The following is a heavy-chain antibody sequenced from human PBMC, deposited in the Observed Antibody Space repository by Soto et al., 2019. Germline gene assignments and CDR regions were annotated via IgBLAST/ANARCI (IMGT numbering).Heavy chain of an antibody. J-gene: IGHJ3*02. CDR1: GFTFSSYS. D-gene: IGHD3-10*01. Sequence: PGGSLRLSCAASGFTFSSYSMNWVHQAPGKGLEWVSSISSSSSYIYYADSVKGRFTISRDNAKNSLYLQMNSLRAEDTAVYYCESAEGFGELFGAFDIWGQGTMVTVSS. V-gene: IGHV3-21*01. CDR2: ISSSSSYI. CDR3: ESAEGFGELFGAFDI.